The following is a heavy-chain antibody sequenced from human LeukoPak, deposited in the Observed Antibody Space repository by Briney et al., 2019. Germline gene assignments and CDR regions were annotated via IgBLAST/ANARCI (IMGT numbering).Heavy chain of an antibody. Sequence: PGGSLRLSCATSGFTFSRYSMTWVHQAPGKGLEWVGRIKSKTDGGTTDYAAPVKGRFTISRVDSKNTLYLQMNSLKTEDTAVYYCTTVAIYYDSSGADLDYWGQGTLVTVSS. CDR1: GFTFSRYS. J-gene: IGHJ4*02. V-gene: IGHV3-15*01. CDR3: TTVAIYYDSSGADLDY. D-gene: IGHD3-22*01. CDR2: IKSKTDGGTT.